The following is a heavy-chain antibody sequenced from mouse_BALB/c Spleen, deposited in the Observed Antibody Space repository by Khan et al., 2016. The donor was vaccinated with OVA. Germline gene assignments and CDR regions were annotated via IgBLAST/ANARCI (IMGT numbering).Heavy chain of an antibody. D-gene: IGHD1-1*01. V-gene: IGHV1S41*01. CDR3: AGENSYGRGCYAMDY. Sequence: DLVKPGASVKLSCKASGYTFTSYWINWIKQRPGQGLEWIGRIGPGSSNAYYNDMFKGKATLPVDTSSNTAYIQLSRLSSEDAAVYCCAGENSYGRGCYAMDYWGQGTSVTVST. J-gene: IGHJ4*01. CDR2: IGPGSSNA. CDR1: GYTFTSYW.